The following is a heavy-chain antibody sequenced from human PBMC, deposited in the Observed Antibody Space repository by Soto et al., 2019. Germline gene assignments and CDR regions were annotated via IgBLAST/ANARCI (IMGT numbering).Heavy chain of an antibody. CDR2: INHSGST. J-gene: IGHJ5*02. Sequence: SETLSLTCAVYGGSFSGYYWSWIRQPPGKGLEWIGEINHSGSTNYILSLKSRVTISIDTSKNQFSLKLRSVTAADTAVYYCARVGPWVPYYYDSSPYTFENWFDPWGQGTLVTVSS. V-gene: IGHV4-34*01. CDR3: ARVGPWVPYYYDSSPYTFENWFDP. CDR1: GGSFSGYY. D-gene: IGHD3-22*01.